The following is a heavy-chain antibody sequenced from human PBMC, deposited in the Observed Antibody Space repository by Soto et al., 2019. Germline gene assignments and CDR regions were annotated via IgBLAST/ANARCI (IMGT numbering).Heavy chain of an antibody. CDR3: TRAGNYRFDY. CDR1: RFTLCHRL. D-gene: IGHD1-7*01. V-gene: IGHV3-74*01. J-gene: IGHJ4*02. CDR2: MNTDGTTM. Sequence: GGSLILPSPASRFTLCHRLKHWVRQTPGRSPVGFSRMNTDGTTMNPADCVKGRFTISRDNAKSTLYLQMDSLRAEDTAVYYCTRAGNYRFDYWGQGTLVTVSS.